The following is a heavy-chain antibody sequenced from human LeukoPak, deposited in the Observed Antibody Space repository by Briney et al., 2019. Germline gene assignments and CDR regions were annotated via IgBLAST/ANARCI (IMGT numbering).Heavy chain of an antibody. Sequence: GASVKVSCKASGYTFTGYYMHWVRQAPGQGLEWMGWINPNNGGTNYARKFHGRVTMTRDTSISTLYMELSSLRSDDTAVYYCARAYCSAGDCYEFDYWGQGTLVTVS. CDR1: GYTFTGYY. CDR2: INPNNGGT. CDR3: ARAYCSAGDCYEFDY. V-gene: IGHV1-2*02. J-gene: IGHJ4*02. D-gene: IGHD2-15*01.